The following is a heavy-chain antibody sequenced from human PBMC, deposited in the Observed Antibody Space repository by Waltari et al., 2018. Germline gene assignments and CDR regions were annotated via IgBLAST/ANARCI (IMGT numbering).Heavy chain of an antibody. D-gene: IGHD2-2*01. Sequence: QVQLVQSGAEVKNPGASVKLSCKTSGYTFSNYDVSWVRQAPGRGLEWMGWMNPNSGNPGFAQGSQGRVMCTADTSTTTAYMELTNLRSDDTAIYFCARAVRYQLRSDFWGQGTLVTVSS. J-gene: IGHJ4*02. V-gene: IGHV1-8*03. CDR3: ARAVRYQLRSDF. CDR1: GYTFSNYD. CDR2: MNPNSGNP.